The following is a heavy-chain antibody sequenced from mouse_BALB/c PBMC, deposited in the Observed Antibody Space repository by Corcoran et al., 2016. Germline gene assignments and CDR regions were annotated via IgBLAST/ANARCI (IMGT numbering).Heavy chain of an antibody. CDR3: ARDPYYYYGSSYWYFDV. CDR2: ISYDGSN. Sequence: DVQLQESGPGLVKPSQSLSLTCSVTGYSITSGYYWNWIRQFPGNKLEWMGYISYDGSNNYNPSLKIRISITRDTSKNQFFLKLNSVTTEDTATYYCARDPYYYYGSSYWYFDVWGAGTTVTVSS. CDR1: GYSITSGYY. D-gene: IGHD1-1*01. J-gene: IGHJ1*01. V-gene: IGHV3-6*02.